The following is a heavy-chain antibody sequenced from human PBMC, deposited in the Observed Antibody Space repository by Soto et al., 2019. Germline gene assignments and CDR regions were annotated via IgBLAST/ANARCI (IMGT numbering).Heavy chain of an antibody. CDR3: AGPRYPGRGYYGVDV. V-gene: IGHV5-51*01. Sequence: GESLKISCKGSGYSFTSYWIGWVRQMPGKGLEWMGIIYPGDSDTRYSPSFQGQVTISADKSISTAYLQWSSLKASDTAIYYCAGPRYPGRGYYGVDVWGQGTTVTVSS. CDR1: GYSFTSYW. CDR2: IYPGDSDT. D-gene: IGHD2-15*01. J-gene: IGHJ6*02.